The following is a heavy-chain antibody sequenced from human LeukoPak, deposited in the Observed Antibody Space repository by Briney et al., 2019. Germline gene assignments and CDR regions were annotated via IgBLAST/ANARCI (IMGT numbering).Heavy chain of an antibody. J-gene: IGHJ4*02. CDR1: GFTFSSYA. V-gene: IGHV3-30-3*01. CDR3: AKESNGRRFDFDY. D-gene: IGHD1-26*01. CDR2: ISYDGSNK. Sequence: GGSLRLSCAASGFTFSSYAMHWVRQAPGKGLEWVAVISYDGSNKYYADSVKGRFTVSRDDSKNTLYLQMNSLGVEDTALYYCAKESNGRRFDFDYWGQGTLATVSS.